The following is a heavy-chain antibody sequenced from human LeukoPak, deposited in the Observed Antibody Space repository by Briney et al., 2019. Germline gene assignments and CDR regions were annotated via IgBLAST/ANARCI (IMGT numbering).Heavy chain of an antibody. Sequence: GGSLRLSCAASRFTFSTYWMHWVRQAPGKGLVWVSRINSDGSSTDYADSVKGRFTISRDNAKNTLYLQMNSLRAEDTALYDCVGSSGWWGFDYWGQGTLVTVSS. CDR2: INSDGSST. CDR1: RFTFSTYW. J-gene: IGHJ4*02. CDR3: VGSSGWWGFDY. V-gene: IGHV3-74*01. D-gene: IGHD6-19*01.